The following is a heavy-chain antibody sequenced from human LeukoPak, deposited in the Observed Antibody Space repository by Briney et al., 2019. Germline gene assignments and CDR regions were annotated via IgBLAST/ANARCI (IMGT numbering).Heavy chain of an antibody. Sequence: SQTLSLTCAISGDSVSSDSVTWNWIRQSPSRGFEWLGRTYYRSTWYNDYAVSVRGRITVNPDTSKNQFSLHLNSVTPEDTAVYYCARRLTQYDCFDPWGQGILVTVSS. D-gene: IGHD2-2*01. CDR1: GDSVSSDSVT. J-gene: IGHJ5*02. CDR2: TYYRSTWYN. CDR3: ARRLTQYDCFDP. V-gene: IGHV6-1*01.